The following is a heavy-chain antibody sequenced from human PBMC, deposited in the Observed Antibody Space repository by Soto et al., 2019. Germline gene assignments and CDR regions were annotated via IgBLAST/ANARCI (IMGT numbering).Heavy chain of an antibody. D-gene: IGHD1-26*01. CDR1: GCTFTSSA. V-gene: IGHV1-58*01. CDR2: IVVGSGNT. J-gene: IGHJ5*02. CDR3: AAAWEPYNWFDP. Sequence: GAAVKVSCKASGCTFTSSAVQWVRQARGQRLEWIGWIVVGSGNTNYAQKFQERVTITRDMSTSTAYMELSRLGSEDTAVYYCAAAWEPYNWFDPWGQGTLVTVYS.